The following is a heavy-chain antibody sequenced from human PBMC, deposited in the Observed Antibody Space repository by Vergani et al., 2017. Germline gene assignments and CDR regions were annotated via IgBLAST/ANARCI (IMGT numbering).Heavy chain of an antibody. D-gene: IGHD4-11*01. CDR2: IYTSGST. Sequence: QVQLQESGPGLVKPSQTLSLTCTVSGGSISSGSYYWSWIRQPAGKGLEWIGRIYTSGSTNYNPSLKSRVTISVDTSKNQFSLKLSSVTAADTAVYYCARGSGGLQYGMDVWGQGTTVTVSS. CDR1: GGSISSGSYY. J-gene: IGHJ6*02. CDR3: ARGSGGLQYGMDV. V-gene: IGHV4-61*02.